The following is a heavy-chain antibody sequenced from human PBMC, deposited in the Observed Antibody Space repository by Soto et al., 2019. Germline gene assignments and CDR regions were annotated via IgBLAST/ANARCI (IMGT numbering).Heavy chain of an antibody. Sequence: SETLSLTCTDSGGSISSYYWSWIRQPPGKGLEWIGYIYYSGSTNYNPSLKSRVTISVDTSKNQFSLKLSSVTAADTAVYYCARDGATGRYYGMDVWGQGTTVTVSS. CDR1: GGSISSYY. D-gene: IGHD1-26*01. CDR3: ARDGATGRYYGMDV. V-gene: IGHV4-59*01. J-gene: IGHJ6*02. CDR2: IYYSGST.